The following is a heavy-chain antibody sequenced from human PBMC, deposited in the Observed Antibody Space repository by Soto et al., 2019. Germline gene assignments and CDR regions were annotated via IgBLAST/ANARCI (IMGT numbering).Heavy chain of an antibody. CDR2: IFWDADK. CDR1: GFSLSTSGMG. J-gene: IGHJ4*02. D-gene: IGHD6-6*01. Sequence: QITLKESGPTLVKPTQTFTLACTFSGFSLSTSGMGVGWIRQPPGKALEWLALIFWDADKRYSPSLKLRLTFTKDTSRVELFLTMTNMDTVYTATYDFAHYSSTSSFDYWGQRSLVTVSS. CDR3: AHYSSTSSFDY. V-gene: IGHV2-5*02.